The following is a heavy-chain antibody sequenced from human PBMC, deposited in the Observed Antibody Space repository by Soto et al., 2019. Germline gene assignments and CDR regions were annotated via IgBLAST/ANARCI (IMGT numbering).Heavy chain of an antibody. Sequence: QVQLVESGGGVVQPGRSLRLSCAASGFTFSSYGMHWVRQAPGKGLEWVAVISYDGSNKYYADSVKGRFTISRDNSKNTLYLQMNSLRAEDTAVYYCAKDHSSGWIDWGQGTLVTVSS. J-gene: IGHJ4*02. D-gene: IGHD6-19*01. CDR1: GFTFSSYG. V-gene: IGHV3-30*18. CDR2: ISYDGSNK. CDR3: AKDHSSGWID.